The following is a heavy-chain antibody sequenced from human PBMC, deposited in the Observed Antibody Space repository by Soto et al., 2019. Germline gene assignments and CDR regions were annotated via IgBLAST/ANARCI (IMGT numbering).Heavy chain of an antibody. CDR2: INPSGGST. Sequence: QVQLVQSGAEVKKPGASVKVSCKASGYTFTTYYMHWVRQAPGQGLEWMGIINPSGGSTSYAQKFQGRGTMTRDTTTSTGYMELSSLRSGDTAVYYCARGACRGGSCYSRENWFGPWGQGSLFTV. CDR3: ARGACRGGSCYSRENWFGP. J-gene: IGHJ5*02. D-gene: IGHD2-15*01. CDR1: GYTFTTYY. V-gene: IGHV1-46*01.